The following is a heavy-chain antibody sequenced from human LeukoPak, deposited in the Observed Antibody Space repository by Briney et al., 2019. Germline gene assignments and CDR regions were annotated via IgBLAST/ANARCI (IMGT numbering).Heavy chain of an antibody. V-gene: IGHV3-23*01. J-gene: IGHJ6*03. CDR2: IDNSGGGT. CDR3: AKRYYYLDV. CDR1: EFTFTTYA. Sequence: GGPLSLPCAPSEFTFTTYAMTGVRQAPGKGLEWVSTIDNSGGGTYYADSVKGRFTISRDNSQNTLYLQMNSLTAEDTAVYYCAKRYYYLDVWGKGTTVTVSS.